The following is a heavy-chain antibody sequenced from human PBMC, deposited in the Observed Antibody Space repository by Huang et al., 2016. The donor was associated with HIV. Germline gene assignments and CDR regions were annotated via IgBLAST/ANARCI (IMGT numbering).Heavy chain of an antibody. Sequence: EVQLVESGGGLVKPGGSLRLSCAASGLTFRNAWMSWGRQAPGKGLEWVGRIQSKTDGGTTDYAAPVKGRFSISRDDSKNTLFLQMKSLRSEDTAVYYCTTDIPAAGTGVYWGQGTLVTVSS. J-gene: IGHJ4*02. D-gene: IGHD6-13*01. CDR1: GLTFRNAW. CDR3: TTDIPAAGTGVY. CDR2: IQSKTDGGTT. V-gene: IGHV3-15*01.